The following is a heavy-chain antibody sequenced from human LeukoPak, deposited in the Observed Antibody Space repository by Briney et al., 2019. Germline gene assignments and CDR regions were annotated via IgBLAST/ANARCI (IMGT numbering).Heavy chain of an antibody. D-gene: IGHD4-11*01. V-gene: IGHV4-39*07. J-gene: IGHJ5*02. CDR1: GGSISSSSYY. CDR3: ARGKLQRQPIGFDP. Sequence: SETLSLTCTVSGGSISSSSYYWGWIRQPPGKGLEWIGSIYYSGSTYYNPSLKSRVTISVDTSKNQFSLKLSSVTAADTAVYYCARGKLQRQPIGFDPWGQGTLVTVSS. CDR2: IYYSGST.